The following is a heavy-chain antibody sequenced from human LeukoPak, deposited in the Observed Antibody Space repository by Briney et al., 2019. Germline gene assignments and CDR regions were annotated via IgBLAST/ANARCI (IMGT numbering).Heavy chain of an antibody. CDR1: GYSFTTSY. CDR2: INPNSGGT. D-gene: IGHD6-13*01. CDR3: AKTIADGRFDP. J-gene: IGHJ5*02. V-gene: IGHV1-2*06. Sequence: GASVKVSCKTSGYSFTTSYIHWVRQAPGQGLEWMGRINPNSGGTNYAQKFQGRVTMTRDTSISTAYMELSRLRSDDTAVYYCAKTIADGRFDPWGQGTLVTVSS.